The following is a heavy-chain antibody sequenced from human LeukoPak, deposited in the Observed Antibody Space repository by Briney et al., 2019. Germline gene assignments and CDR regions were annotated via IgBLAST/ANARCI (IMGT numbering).Heavy chain of an antibody. D-gene: IGHD5/OR15-5a*01. Sequence: GGSLRLSCAASGFTFRSYGMHWVRQAPGKGLEWVAFIRYDGSSTYFADSVKGRFTLSRDNSKSTLYLQMNSLRAEDTAVYYCARRSLRQYYFDYWGQGTLVTVSS. CDR1: GFTFRSYG. CDR3: ARRSLRQYYFDY. V-gene: IGHV3-33*08. CDR2: IRYDGSST. J-gene: IGHJ4*02.